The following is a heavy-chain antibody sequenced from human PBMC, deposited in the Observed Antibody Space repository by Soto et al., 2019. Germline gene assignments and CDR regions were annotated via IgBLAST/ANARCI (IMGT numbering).Heavy chain of an antibody. V-gene: IGHV5-51*01. CDR1: GYSFTSYW. D-gene: IGHD6-13*01. CDR2: IYPGDSDT. Sequence: PGESLKISCKGSGYSFTSYWIGWVRQMPGKGLEWMGIIYPGDSDTRYSPSFQGQVTISADKSISTAYLQWGSLKASGTAMFFCAGPAIAAASEYYYYYGMDVWGQGTTVTVSS. CDR3: AGPAIAAASEYYYYYGMDV. J-gene: IGHJ6*02.